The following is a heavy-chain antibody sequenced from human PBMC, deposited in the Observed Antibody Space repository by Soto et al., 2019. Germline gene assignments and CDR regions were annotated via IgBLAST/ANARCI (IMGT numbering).Heavy chain of an antibody. Sequence: EVQLLESGGGLVQPGGSLRLSCAASGFTFSSYAMSWVRQAPGKGLEWVSAISGGGGSTYFADSVKGRFTLSRDNSKNTLYLQMNSLRAEDTAVYYCAAYVVAAYDDFAIWGQGTMVTVSS. CDR1: GFTFSSYA. V-gene: IGHV3-23*01. CDR2: ISGGGGST. D-gene: IGHD2-15*01. J-gene: IGHJ3*02. CDR3: AAYVVAAYDDFAI.